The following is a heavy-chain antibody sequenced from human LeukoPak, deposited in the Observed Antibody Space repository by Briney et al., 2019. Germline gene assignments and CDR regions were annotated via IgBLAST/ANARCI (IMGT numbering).Heavy chain of an antibody. V-gene: IGHV1-18*01. D-gene: IGHD6-13*01. CDR2: ISAYNGNT. J-gene: IGHJ4*02. CDR1: GGTFSSCA. CDR3: ARDYSSSDFDY. Sequence: ASVKVSCKASGGTFSSCAISWVRQAPGQGLEWMGWISAYNGNTNYAQKLQGRVTMTTDTSTSTAYMELRSLRSDDTAVYYCARDYSSSDFDYWGQGTLVTVSS.